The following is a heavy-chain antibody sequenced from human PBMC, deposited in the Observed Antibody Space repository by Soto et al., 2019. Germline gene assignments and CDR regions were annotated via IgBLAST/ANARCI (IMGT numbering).Heavy chain of an antibody. Sequence: GVSMRVSCAASGFTFSDYYMSWIRQAPGKGLEWASYISSSSSYTNYADSVKGRFTISRDNAKNSLYLQMNSLRAEDTAVYYLSRDSCYVVGAINAFDISCPGTMVSVS. J-gene: IGHJ3*02. CDR2: ISSSSSYT. D-gene: IGHD1-26*01. V-gene: IGHV3-11*06. CDR1: GFTFSDYY. CDR3: SRDSCYVVGAINAFDI.